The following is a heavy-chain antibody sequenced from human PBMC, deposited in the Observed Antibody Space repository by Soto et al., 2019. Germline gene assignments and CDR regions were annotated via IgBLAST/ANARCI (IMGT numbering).Heavy chain of an antibody. Sequence: QVQLVQSGAEVKKPGSSVKVSCKTSGYTFTDYYIHWVRQTPGQGLAWMGRINPDGGGTKYAQKFQGRVTMTRDTSIQTAFMEVTSLTSDDTAIFYCARDRDGYTHFDSWGQGTLITVSS. CDR3: ARDRDGYTHFDS. CDR1: GYTFTDYY. D-gene: IGHD2-21*01. CDR2: INPDGGGT. J-gene: IGHJ5*01. V-gene: IGHV1-2*02.